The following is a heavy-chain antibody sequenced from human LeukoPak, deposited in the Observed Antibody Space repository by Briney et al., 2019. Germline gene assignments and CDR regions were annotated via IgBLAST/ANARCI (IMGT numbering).Heavy chain of an antibody. J-gene: IGHJ4*02. Sequence: GGSLRLSCAVSGFTFSTYSMNWVRQAPGKGLEWVSFISRSSSTIYYADSVKGRFTISRDNAKNSLYLQMNNLRAEDTAVYYCAKDLSGTFDYWGQGTLVTVSS. D-gene: IGHD2-15*01. CDR1: GFTFSTYS. V-gene: IGHV3-48*01. CDR2: ISRSSSTI. CDR3: AKDLSGTFDY.